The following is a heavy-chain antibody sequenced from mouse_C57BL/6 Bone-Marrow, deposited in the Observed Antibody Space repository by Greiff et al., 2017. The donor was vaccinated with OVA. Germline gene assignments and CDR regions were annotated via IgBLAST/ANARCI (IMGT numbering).Heavy chain of an antibody. D-gene: IGHD1-1*01. V-gene: IGHV8-8*01. CDR3: AFTTVVAPYWYFDV. J-gene: IGHJ1*03. Sequence: QVTLKVCGPGILQPSQTLSLTCSFSGFSLSTFGMGVGWIRQPSGKGLEWLAHIWWDDDKYYNPALKSRLTISKDTSKNQVFLKIANVDTAATATYYCAFTTVVAPYWYFDVWGTGTTVTVSS. CDR2: IWWDDDK. CDR1: GFSLSTFGMG.